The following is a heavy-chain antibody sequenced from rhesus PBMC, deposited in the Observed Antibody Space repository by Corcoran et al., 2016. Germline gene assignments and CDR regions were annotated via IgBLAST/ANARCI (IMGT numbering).Heavy chain of an antibody. CDR1: GGSISSGYYY. D-gene: IGHD5-30*01. V-gene: IGHV4-173*01. CDR3: ARDRGYSPFDY. J-gene: IGHJ4*01. Sequence: QVQLQESGPGLVKPSETLSLTCAVSGGSISSGYYYWSWIRQPPGKGLEWIGRISGSGGSTDYNPSLKIRVTTSTDTSKNQFSRKLTSVTAADTAVYFCARDRGYSPFDYWGQGGLVTVSS. CDR2: ISGSGGST.